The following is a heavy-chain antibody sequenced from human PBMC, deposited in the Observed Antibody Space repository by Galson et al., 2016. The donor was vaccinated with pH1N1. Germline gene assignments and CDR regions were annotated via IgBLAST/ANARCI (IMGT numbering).Heavy chain of an antibody. CDR2: IYPGDSDT. CDR3: ARGKNPNSNWNNWFDP. D-gene: IGHD4-11*01. J-gene: IGHJ5*02. CDR1: GDSLTNHW. Sequence: QSGAEVKKPGESLKISCQGSGDSLTNHWIAWVRQMSGKGLEWMGIIYPGDSDTRYSPSFQGQVTISADKSINTAYLQWSSLKASDTAIYYCARGKNPNSNWNNWFDPWGQGTLVTVSS. V-gene: IGHV5-51*03.